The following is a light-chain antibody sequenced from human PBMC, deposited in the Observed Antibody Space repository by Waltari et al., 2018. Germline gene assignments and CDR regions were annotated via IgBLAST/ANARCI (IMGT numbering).Light chain of an antibody. Sequence: EIVMTQSPATLSVSPGDRATLSCRASQSVSNKLAWYQHKRGQPPRLRIYGASARATGIPARFSGSGSGTQFTLTISSLQSEDFAVYFCQQYNNWPLTFGGGTKVEI. CDR3: QQYNNWPLT. V-gene: IGKV3-15*01. CDR2: GAS. J-gene: IGKJ4*01. CDR1: QSVSNK.